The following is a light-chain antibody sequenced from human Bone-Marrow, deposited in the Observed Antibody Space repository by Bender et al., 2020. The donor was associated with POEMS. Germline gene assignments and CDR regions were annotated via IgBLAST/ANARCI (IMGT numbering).Light chain of an antibody. CDR2: EDN. Sequence: NFMLTQPHSVSESPGKTVTISCTGSSGNIASSYVQWYQQCPGSAPTTVIYEDNQRPSGVPDRFSGSIDRSTNSASLTISGLKTEDEADYYCQSYDSSNRDVVFGGGTKLTVL. CDR1: SGNIASSY. V-gene: IGLV6-57*02. J-gene: IGLJ2*01. CDR3: QSYDSSNRDVV.